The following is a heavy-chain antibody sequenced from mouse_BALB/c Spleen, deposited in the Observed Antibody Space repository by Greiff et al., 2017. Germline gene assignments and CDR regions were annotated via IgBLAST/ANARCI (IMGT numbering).Heavy chain of an antibody. V-gene: IGHV1-87*01. CDR2: IYPGDGDT. Sequence: VQLQQSGAELARPGASVKLSCKASGYTFTSYWMQWVKQRPGQGLEWIGAIYPGDGDTRYTQKFKGKATLTADKSSSTAYMQLSSLASEDSAVYYCAREDGNYALYAMDYWGQGTSVTVSS. D-gene: IGHD2-1*01. CDR3: AREDGNYALYAMDY. J-gene: IGHJ4*01. CDR1: GYTFTSYW.